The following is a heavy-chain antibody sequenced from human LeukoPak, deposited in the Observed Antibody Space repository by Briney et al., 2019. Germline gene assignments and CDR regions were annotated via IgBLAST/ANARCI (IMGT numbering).Heavy chain of an antibody. CDR3: ARVEYYYDSSGYYSFDYFDY. J-gene: IGHJ4*02. V-gene: IGHV4-39*01. D-gene: IGHD3-22*01. CDR2: IYYSGST. CDR1: GGSISSSSYY. Sequence: SETLSLTCTVSGGSISSSSYYWGWIRQPPGKGLEWIGSIYYSGSTYYNPSLKSRVTISVDTSKNLFSLKLSSVTAADTAVYYCARVEYYYDSSGYYSFDYFDYWGQGTLVTVSS.